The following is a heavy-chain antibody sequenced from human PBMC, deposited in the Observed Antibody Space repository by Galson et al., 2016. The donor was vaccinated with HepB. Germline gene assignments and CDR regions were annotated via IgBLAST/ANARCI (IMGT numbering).Heavy chain of an antibody. CDR3: ARDEDGDYLDY. J-gene: IGHJ4*02. V-gene: IGHV3-33*01. CDR2: IWYDGSGK. D-gene: IGHD4-17*01. CDR1: GFTFSSYG. Sequence: SLRLSCAASGFTFSSYGIHWVRQAPGKGLEWVAVIWYDGSGKYYADSVKGRFTISRNNSKNTVYLQMNSLRAEDTAVYYCARDEDGDYLDYWGQGTLVTVSS.